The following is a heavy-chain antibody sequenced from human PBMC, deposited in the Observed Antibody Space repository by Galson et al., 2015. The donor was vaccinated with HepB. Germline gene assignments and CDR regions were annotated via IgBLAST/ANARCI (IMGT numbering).Heavy chain of an antibody. CDR1: GYSISNGYY. D-gene: IGHD2-8*01. Sequence: TLSLTCAVSGYSISNGYYWVWIRQSPGKGLEWIGSIYNSGTSYYNPSLKSRVTISVDTSKNQFSLKMRSVTAADTAVYYCARDSFDGVTGYWGQGTLVSVSS. V-gene: IGHV4-38-2*02. CDR3: ARDSFDGVTGY. J-gene: IGHJ4*02. CDR2: IYNSGTS.